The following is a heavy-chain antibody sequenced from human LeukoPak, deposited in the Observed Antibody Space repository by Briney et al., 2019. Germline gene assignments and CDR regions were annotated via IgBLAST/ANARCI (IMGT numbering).Heavy chain of an antibody. Sequence: GGSLRLSCAASGFTFSSYAMHWVRQAPGKGLEWVAVISYDGSNKHHADSVKGRFTISRDNSKKTVYLQMNSLRAEDTAVYYCAKAVGGYNYGIDYWGQGTLVTVSS. CDR2: ISYDGSNK. CDR3: AKAVGGYNYGIDY. J-gene: IGHJ4*02. CDR1: GFTFSSYA. V-gene: IGHV3-30*04. D-gene: IGHD5-18*01.